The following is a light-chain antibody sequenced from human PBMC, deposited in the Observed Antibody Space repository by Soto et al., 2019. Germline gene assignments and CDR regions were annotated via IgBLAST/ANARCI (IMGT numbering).Light chain of an antibody. CDR2: VNTGGNVE. CDR1: SGYSHYE. J-gene: IGLJ1*01. Sequence: QPVLSQPPSASASLGASVTLTCTLSSGYSHYEVDWYQQRPGKGPRFVMRVNTGGNVESKGDGIPDRFSVLGSGLNRYLTIKNIQEEDESDYHCGAGHGRGGRFVYVFGSGTKLTVL. CDR3: GAGHGRGGRFVYV. V-gene: IGLV9-49*03.